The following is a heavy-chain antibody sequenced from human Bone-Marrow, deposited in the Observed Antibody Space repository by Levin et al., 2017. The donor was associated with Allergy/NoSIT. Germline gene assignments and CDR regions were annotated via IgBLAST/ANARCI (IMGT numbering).Heavy chain of an antibody. CDR1: GFTFSNVW. Sequence: GGSLRLSCAASGFTFSNVWMSWVRQAPGKGLEWVGRVKSKTDGGTTDYAALVKGRFIISRDDSKNTLYLQMNSLTPEDTALYYCTTWFLVVAPAIPYYYYGMDVWGQGTTVTVSS. J-gene: IGHJ6*02. V-gene: IGHV3-15*01. CDR3: TTWFLVVAPAIPYYYYGMDV. CDR2: VKSKTDGGTT. D-gene: IGHD2-21*02.